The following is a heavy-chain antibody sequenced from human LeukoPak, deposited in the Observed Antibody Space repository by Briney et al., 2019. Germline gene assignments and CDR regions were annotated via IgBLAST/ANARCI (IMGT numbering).Heavy chain of an antibody. D-gene: IGHD6-13*01. CDR1: GFIFSNYE. CDR2: ISSSGSTV. CDR3: ARVRQQLVLWFWFDP. J-gene: IGHJ5*02. Sequence: SGGSLRLSCAASGFIFSNYEMNWVRQAPGKGLEWVSYISSSGSTVYYADSVKGRFTISRDNSKNTLYLQMNSLRAEGTAVYYCARVRQQLVLWFWFDPWGQGTLVTVSS. V-gene: IGHV3-48*03.